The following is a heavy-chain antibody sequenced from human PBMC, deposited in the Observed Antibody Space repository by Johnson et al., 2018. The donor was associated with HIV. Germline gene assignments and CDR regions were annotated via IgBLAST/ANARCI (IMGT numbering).Heavy chain of an antibody. CDR1: HFTFGAYA. CDR3: ARGAAVSGTLVDPFDI. CDR2: ASYDGDNK. D-gene: IGHD1-26*01. J-gene: IGHJ3*02. V-gene: IGHV3-30-3*01. Sequence: VQVVESGGGVVQPGKSLRLSCAASHFTFGAYAIHWVRLAPGKGLEWVAVASYDGDNKYYADSVNGRFTISKDNSKDTLYMEMNNLRLEDTAVYYCARGAAVSGTLVDPFDIWGQGTMVTVSS.